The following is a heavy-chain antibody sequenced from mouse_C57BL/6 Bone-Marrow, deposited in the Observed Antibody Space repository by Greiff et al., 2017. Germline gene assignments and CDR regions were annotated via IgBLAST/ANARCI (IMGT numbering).Heavy chain of an antibody. CDR1: EYEFPSHD. CDR3: ARHGDYSKSDAMDY. Sequence: DVKLVESRGGLVQPGESLKLSCESNEYEFPSHDMSWVRKTPEKRLELVAAINSDGGSTYYPDTMERRFIISRDNTKKTLYLQMSSLRSEDTALYYCARHGDYSKSDAMDYWGQGTSVTVSS. V-gene: IGHV5-2*01. J-gene: IGHJ4*01. CDR2: INSDGGST. D-gene: IGHD2-5*01.